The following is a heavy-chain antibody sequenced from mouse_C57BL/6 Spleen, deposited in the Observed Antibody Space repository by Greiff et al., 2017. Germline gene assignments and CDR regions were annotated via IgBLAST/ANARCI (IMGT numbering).Heavy chain of an antibody. J-gene: IGHJ2*01. CDR2: INPNNGGT. CDR1: GYTFTDYY. V-gene: IGHV1-26*01. D-gene: IGHD2-2*01. CDR3: ARERLRRGDY. Sequence: VQLQQSGPELVKPGASVKISCKASGYTFTDYYMNWVKQSHGKSLEWIGDINPNNGGTSYNQKFKGKATLTVDNSSSTAYMELRSLTSEDSAVYYCARERLRRGDYWGQGTTLTVSS.